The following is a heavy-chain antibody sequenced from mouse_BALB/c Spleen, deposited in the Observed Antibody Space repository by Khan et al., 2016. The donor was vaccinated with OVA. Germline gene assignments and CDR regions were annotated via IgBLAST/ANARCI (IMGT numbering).Heavy chain of an antibody. CDR2: IAPGSSNA. Sequence: DLVKPGASVNLSCKASGYTITSYWINRIKQRPGQGLEGIGRIAPGSSNAYYNDMFKNQATLTVDTSSRPVYIQLSSLASEFSAVYSWARENYYGRSCYAMDYWGQGTSVTVSS. J-gene: IGHJ4*01. D-gene: IGHD1-1*01. CDR1: GYTITSYW. V-gene: IGHV1S41*01. CDR3: ARENYYGRSCYAMDY.